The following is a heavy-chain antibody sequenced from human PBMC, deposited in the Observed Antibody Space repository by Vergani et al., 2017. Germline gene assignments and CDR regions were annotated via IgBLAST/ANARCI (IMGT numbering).Heavy chain of an antibody. CDR1: GGSFSGYY. Sequence: QVQLQQWGAGLLKPSETLSLTCAVYGGSFSGYYWSWIRQPPGKGLEWIGEINHSGSTNYNPSLKSRVTISVDTSKNQFSLKLSSVTAADTAVYYCARLKRGVYFDYWGQGTLVTVSS. CDR3: ARLKRGVYFDY. CDR2: INHSGST. V-gene: IGHV4-34*01. J-gene: IGHJ4*02.